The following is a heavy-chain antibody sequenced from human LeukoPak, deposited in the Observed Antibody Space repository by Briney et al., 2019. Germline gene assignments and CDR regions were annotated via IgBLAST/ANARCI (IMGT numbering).Heavy chain of an antibody. CDR2: IYHSGST. Sequence: PSETLSLTCAVSGGSISSGGYSWSWIRQPPGKGLEWIGYIYHSGSTYYNPSLKSRVTISVDRSKNQFSLKLSSVTAADTAVYYCARATSETRYGRQADAFDIWGQGTMVTVS. CDR1: GGSISSGGYS. CDR3: ARATSETRYGRQADAFDI. V-gene: IGHV4-30-2*01. D-gene: IGHD5-18*01. J-gene: IGHJ3*02.